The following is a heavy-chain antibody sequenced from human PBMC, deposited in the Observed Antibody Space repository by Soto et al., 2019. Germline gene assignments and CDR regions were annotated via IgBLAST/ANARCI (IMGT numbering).Heavy chain of an antibody. D-gene: IGHD3-10*01. Sequence: PGGSLRLSCAASGFTFSSYAMSWVRQAPGKGLEWVSSISGSGGSTYYADSGKGRFTSYRDNSKNTLYLKMSSLRAEDTAVYYFEKLPRWSSTMVRGVPYPADNFYWGQGTLVTVSS. CDR1: GFTFSSYA. CDR2: ISGSGGST. V-gene: IGHV3-23*01. J-gene: IGHJ4*02. CDR3: EKLPRWSSTMVRGVPYPADNFY.